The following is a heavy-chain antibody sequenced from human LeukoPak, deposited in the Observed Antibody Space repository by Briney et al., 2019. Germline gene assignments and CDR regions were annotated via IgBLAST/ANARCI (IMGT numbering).Heavy chain of an antibody. D-gene: IGHD6-19*01. CDR3: ARAGYSSGWYSDYMDV. Sequence: ASVTVSCKASGATFTSYAISWVRLAPGPGLEWMGWISAYNGNTNYAHTLQSRVTMTTDTFTSTAYRELRSLRSDDTGVYYCARAGYSSGWYSDYMDVWGKGTTVTISS. CDR2: ISAYNGNT. J-gene: IGHJ6*03. CDR1: GATFTSYA. V-gene: IGHV1-18*01.